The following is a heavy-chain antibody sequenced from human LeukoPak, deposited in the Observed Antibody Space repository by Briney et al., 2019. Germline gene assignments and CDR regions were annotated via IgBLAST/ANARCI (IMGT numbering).Heavy chain of an antibody. CDR3: ARTSRRYCSSTSCYDFDY. D-gene: IGHD2-2*01. CDR1: GGTFSSYA. Sequence: GASVKVSCKASGGTFSSYAISWVRQAPGQGLEWMGGIIPILGTANYAQKFQGRVTITADKSTSTAYMELSSLRSEDTAVYYCARTSRRYCSSTSCYDFDYWGQGTLVTVSS. V-gene: IGHV1-69*06. J-gene: IGHJ4*02. CDR2: IIPILGTA.